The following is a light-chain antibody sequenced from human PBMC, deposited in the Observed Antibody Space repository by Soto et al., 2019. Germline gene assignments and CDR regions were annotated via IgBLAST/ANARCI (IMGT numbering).Light chain of an antibody. J-gene: IGKJ4*01. Sequence: DIVMTQSPDSLAVSLGERATINCKSSQSVLHSSNNKNYLAWYQQKPGQPPKALISWASTRESGVPXXXSGXXXXXXXTXTISSLQVEDVALYSCQQYYTSPLTFGGGTKVDIK. V-gene: IGKV4-1*01. CDR1: QSVLHSSNNKNY. CDR3: QQYYTSPLT. CDR2: WAS.